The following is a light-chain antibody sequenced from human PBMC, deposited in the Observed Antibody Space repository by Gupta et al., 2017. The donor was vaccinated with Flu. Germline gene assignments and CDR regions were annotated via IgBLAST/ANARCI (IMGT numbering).Light chain of an antibody. CDR2: GNS. V-gene: IGLV1-40*01. CDR3: QSYDSSLSAYYV. J-gene: IGLJ1*01. Sequence: QSVLTQPPSVSGAPGKRVTISCTGSSPNIGAGYDVHWYQQLPGTAPKLLIYGNSNRPSGVPDRFSGSKSGTSASLAITGLQAEDEADYYCQSYDSSLSAYYVFGTGTKVTVL. CDR1: SPNIGAGYD.